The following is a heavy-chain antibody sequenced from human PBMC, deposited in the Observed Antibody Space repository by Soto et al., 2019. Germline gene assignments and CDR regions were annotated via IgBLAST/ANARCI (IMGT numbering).Heavy chain of an antibody. CDR1: GFSLTTRGEG. CDR2: IYWDDDK. CDR3: AHRKKTVIVATYFDY. D-gene: IGHD1-1*01. J-gene: IGHJ4*02. Sequence: QITLRESGPALVKPTQTLTLTCTFSGFSLTTRGEGVGWIRQPPGKAPEWLALIYWDDDKRYSPSLKNRLTISGDTSRGQVVLTMTNMDPVDTATYYCAHRKKTVIVATYFDYWGQGTLVTVSS. V-gene: IGHV2-5*02.